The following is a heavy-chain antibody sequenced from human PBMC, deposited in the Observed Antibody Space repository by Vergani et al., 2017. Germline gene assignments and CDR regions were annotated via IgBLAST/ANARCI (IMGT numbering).Heavy chain of an antibody. CDR2: INTNIGTP. Sequence: QVQLVQSGSELKKPGASVKISCKTSGYTFSSYVINWVRQAPGRGLEWMGWINTNIGTPTYVQGFTGRFVFSLDSSVTTAFVRITSLKAEDTAVYYCARNGFSDYGNFDFWGQGTLVTVSS. V-gene: IGHV7-4-1*02. J-gene: IGHJ4*02. CDR3: ARNGFSDYGNFDF. D-gene: IGHD4-17*01. CDR1: GYTFSSYV.